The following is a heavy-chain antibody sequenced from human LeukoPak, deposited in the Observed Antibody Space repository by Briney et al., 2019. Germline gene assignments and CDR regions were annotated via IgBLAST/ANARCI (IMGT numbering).Heavy chain of an antibody. CDR2: INHSGST. D-gene: IGHD3-10*01. V-gene: IGHV4-34*01. CDR3: ARGLRLVRGAHNGMDV. J-gene: IGHJ6*04. Sequence: SETLSLTCAVYGGSFSGYYWSWIRQPPAKGLEWIGEINHSGSTNYNPSLKSRVTISVDTSKNQFSLKLSSVTAADTAVYYCARGLRLVRGAHNGMDVWGKGTTVTVSS. CDR1: GGSFSGYY.